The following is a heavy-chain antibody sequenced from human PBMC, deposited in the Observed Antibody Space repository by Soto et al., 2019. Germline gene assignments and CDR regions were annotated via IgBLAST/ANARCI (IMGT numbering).Heavy chain of an antibody. D-gene: IGHD5-12*01. CDR3: AKALLKWLRLWDYDY. CDR1: GFTFSSYA. CDR2: ISGSGGST. V-gene: IGHV3-23*01. J-gene: IGHJ4*02. Sequence: PGGSLRLSCAASGFTFSSYAMSWVRQAPGKGQEWVSAISGSGGSTYYADSVKGRFTISRDNSKNTLYLQMNSLRAEDTAVYYFAKALLKWLRLWDYDYWGQGTLVTVSS.